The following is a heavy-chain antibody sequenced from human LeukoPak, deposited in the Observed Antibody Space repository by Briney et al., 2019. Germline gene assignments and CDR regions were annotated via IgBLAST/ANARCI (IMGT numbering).Heavy chain of an antibody. CDR3: ARAEFNGKYSILYYFDY. CDR2: ISAYNGNT. J-gene: IGHJ4*02. D-gene: IGHD2-15*01. CDR1: GYTFTSYG. Sequence: ASVKVSCKASGYTFTSYGISWVRQAPGQGLEWMGWISAYNGNTNYAQKLQGRVTMTTDTSTSTAYMELRSLRSDDTAVYYCARAEFNGKYSILYYFDYWGQGTLVTVSS. V-gene: IGHV1-18*01.